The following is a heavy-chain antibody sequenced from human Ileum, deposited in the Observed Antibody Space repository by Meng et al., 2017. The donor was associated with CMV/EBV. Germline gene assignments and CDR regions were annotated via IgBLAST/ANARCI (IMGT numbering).Heavy chain of an antibody. Sequence: LSLPCVVHGVSFSGPYWSWIRQSPGKGLEWIGEISQVGITKYNPSLKSRVTITGDISKNQFSLKLTSVTAADTAVYYCAKGGAYNRDYWGQGTLVTVSS. D-gene: IGHD3-10*01. CDR2: ISQVGIT. V-gene: IGHV4-34*01. CDR3: AKGGAYNRDY. CDR1: GVSFSGPY. J-gene: IGHJ4*02.